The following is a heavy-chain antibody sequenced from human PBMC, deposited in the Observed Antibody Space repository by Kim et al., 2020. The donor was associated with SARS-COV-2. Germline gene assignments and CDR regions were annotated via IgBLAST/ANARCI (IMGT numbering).Heavy chain of an antibody. V-gene: IGHV1-46*01. D-gene: IGHD3-3*01. CDR1: GYTFTSYY. CDR3: ARDIRNYDFWSGYYVYYYYGMDV. J-gene: IGHJ6*02. Sequence: ASVKVSCKASGYTFTSYYMHWVRQAPGQGLEWMGIINPSGGSTSYAQKFQGRVTMTRDTSTSTVYMELSSLRSEDTAVYYCARDIRNYDFWSGYYVYYYYGMDVWGQGTTVTVSS. CDR2: INPSGGST.